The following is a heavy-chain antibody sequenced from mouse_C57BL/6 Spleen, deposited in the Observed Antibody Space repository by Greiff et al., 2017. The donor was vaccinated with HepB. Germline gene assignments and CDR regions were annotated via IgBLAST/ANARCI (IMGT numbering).Heavy chain of an antibody. Sequence: DVHLVESGGDLVKPGGSLKLSCAASGFTFSSYGMSWVRQTPDKRLEWVATISSGGSYTYYPDSVKGRFTISRDNAKNTLYLQMSSVKSEDTAMYYCARHDFDYWGQGTTLTVSS. CDR3: ARHDFDY. CDR1: GFTFSSYG. V-gene: IGHV5-6*01. J-gene: IGHJ2*01. CDR2: ISSGGSYT.